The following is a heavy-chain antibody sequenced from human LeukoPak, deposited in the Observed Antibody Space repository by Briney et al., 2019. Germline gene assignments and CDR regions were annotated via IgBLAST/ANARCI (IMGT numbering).Heavy chain of an antibody. Sequence: PGGSLRLSCAASGFTFSRYWMHWVRQAPGKGLEWVSLISGDGGSTYYADSVKGRFTISRDNSKNSLYLQMNSLRTEDTALYYCAKQYCSGGSCYSHYFDYWGQGTLVTVSS. D-gene: IGHD2-15*01. CDR3: AKQYCSGGSCYSHYFDY. CDR1: GFTFSRYW. V-gene: IGHV3-43*02. J-gene: IGHJ4*02. CDR2: ISGDGGST.